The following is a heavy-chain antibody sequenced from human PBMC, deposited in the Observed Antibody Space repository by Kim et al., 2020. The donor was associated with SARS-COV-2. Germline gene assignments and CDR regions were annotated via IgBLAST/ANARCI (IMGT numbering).Heavy chain of an antibody. D-gene: IGHD6-19*01. CDR1: GYTFTSYY. J-gene: IGHJ4*02. V-gene: IGHV1-46*01. CDR2: INPSGGST. Sequence: ASVKVSCKASGYTFTSYYMHWVRQAPGQGLEWMGIINPSGGSTSYAQKFQGRVTMTRDTSTSTVYMELSSLRSEDTAVYYCARDSAGDRIAVAGEAPSFDYWGQGTLVTVSS. CDR3: ARDSAGDRIAVAGEAPSFDY.